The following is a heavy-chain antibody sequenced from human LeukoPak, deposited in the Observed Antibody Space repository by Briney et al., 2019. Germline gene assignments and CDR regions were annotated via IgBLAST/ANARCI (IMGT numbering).Heavy chain of an antibody. CDR2: IRSSGTII. D-gene: IGHD1-26*01. J-gene: IGHJ3*02. CDR1: GFTFSSYS. CDR3: ARNWLNYSGSYFDAFDI. V-gene: IGHV3-48*01. Sequence: GGSRRLSCAASGFTFSSYSMNWVRQAPGKGLEWVAYIRSSGTIIYYADSVKGRFTISRDNAKNSLYLQMDSLKGEDSAVYYCARNWLNYSGSYFDAFDIWGHGTMVTVSS.